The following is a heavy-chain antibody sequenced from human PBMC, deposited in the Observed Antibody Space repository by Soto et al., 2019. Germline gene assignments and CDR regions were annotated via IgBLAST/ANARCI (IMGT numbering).Heavy chain of an antibody. CDR3: AKVKRPPPPYSAYEPFDS. CDR1: GFAVSSSV. D-gene: IGHD5-12*01. Sequence: VQLVESGGGVVQPGGSLRLSCDTSGFAVSSSVMHWVRQAPGKGLEWVAVFWTDGTTKYYADSVKGRFTISRDYSKNTLYLEMNSLRPEDTALYYCAKVKRPPPPYSAYEPFDSWGQGTLVSVST. V-gene: IGHV3-33*08. CDR2: FWTDGTTK. J-gene: IGHJ4*02.